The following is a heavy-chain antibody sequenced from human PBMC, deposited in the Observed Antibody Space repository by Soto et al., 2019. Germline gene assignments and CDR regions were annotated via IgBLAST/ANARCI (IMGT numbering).Heavy chain of an antibody. J-gene: IGHJ4*02. CDR3: AKDGHWLDVLLDS. CDR2: ISAAGRSA. Sequence: GSLRLSCTASGFTFSNSAMTWVRQAPGKGLEWVSIISAAGRSAYHADSVKGRFTISRDNSKNTLYLRMTSLRAEDTAVYYCAKDGHWLDVLLDSWGQGTLVTVSS. CDR1: GFTFSNSA. V-gene: IGHV3-23*01. D-gene: IGHD6-19*01.